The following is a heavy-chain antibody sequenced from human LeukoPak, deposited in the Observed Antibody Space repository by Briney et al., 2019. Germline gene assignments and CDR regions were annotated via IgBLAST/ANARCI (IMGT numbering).Heavy chain of an antibody. V-gene: IGHV3-7*01. CDR3: ARDGWFGDYNWFDP. Sequence: GGSLRLSCAASGFTLSGYWMSWVRQAPGKGLEWVANINYDGSEKDYVDSVKGRFTSSIDNAKNSLDLQMNSLRAEDTAMYYCARDGWFGDYNWFDPWGKGNLVTVSS. J-gene: IGHJ5*02. CDR2: INYDGSEK. D-gene: IGHD3-10*01. CDR1: GFTLSGYW.